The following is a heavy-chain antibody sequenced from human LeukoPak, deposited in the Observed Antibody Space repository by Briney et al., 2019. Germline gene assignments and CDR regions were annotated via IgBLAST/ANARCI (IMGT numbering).Heavy chain of an antibody. CDR2: IYTSGSA. CDR3: ARQVGYCSSTSCYTGGYFDY. J-gene: IGHJ4*02. Sequence: SETLSLTCPVSGGSISSYYWSWIRQPAGKGLEWSGRIYTSGSANYNPSLKSRVTMSVDTSKNQFSLKLSSVTAADTAVYYCARQVGYCSSTSCYTGGYFDYWGQGTLVTVSS. V-gene: IGHV4-4*07. D-gene: IGHD2-2*02. CDR1: GGSISSYY.